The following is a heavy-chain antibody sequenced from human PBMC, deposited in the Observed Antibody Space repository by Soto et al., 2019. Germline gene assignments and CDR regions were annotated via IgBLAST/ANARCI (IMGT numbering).Heavy chain of an antibody. CDR1: GCTFGDYA. Sequence: GGSLRLSCTASGCTFGDYAMSWFRQAPGKGLEWVGFIRSKAYGGTTEYAASVKGRFTISRDDSKSIAYLQMNSLKTEDTAVYYCTRGRQGDYYYYMDVWGKGTTVTVSS. CDR2: IRSKAYGGTT. V-gene: IGHV3-49*03. CDR3: TRGRQGDYYYYMDV. J-gene: IGHJ6*03.